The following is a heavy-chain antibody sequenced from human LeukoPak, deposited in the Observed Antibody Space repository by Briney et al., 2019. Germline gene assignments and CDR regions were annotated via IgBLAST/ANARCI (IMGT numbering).Heavy chain of an antibody. CDR3: ARQANRNYYYYMDV. Sequence: RASVKVSCRASGGTFSSYAISWVRQAPGQGLEWMGGIIPIFGTANYAQEFQGRVTITTDESTSTAYMELSSLRSEDTAVYYCARQANRNYYYYMDVWGKGTTVTVSS. D-gene: IGHD1-14*01. V-gene: IGHV1-69*05. CDR1: GGTFSSYA. J-gene: IGHJ6*03. CDR2: IIPIFGTA.